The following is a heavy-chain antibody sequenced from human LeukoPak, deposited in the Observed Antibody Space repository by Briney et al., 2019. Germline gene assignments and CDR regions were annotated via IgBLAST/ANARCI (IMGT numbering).Heavy chain of an antibody. D-gene: IGHD5-24*01. V-gene: IGHV4-30-2*01. CDR1: GGSISSDDYS. J-gene: IGHJ4*02. Sequence: SETLSLTCAVSGGSISSDDYSWGWLRQPPGKGLEWIGFISHRETTYYNPSLRSRVTISVDRSKNQFSLKLSSVTAADTAVYYCASRRNGYNYGLDYWGQGTLVTVSS. CDR3: ASRRNGYNYGLDY. CDR2: ISHRETT.